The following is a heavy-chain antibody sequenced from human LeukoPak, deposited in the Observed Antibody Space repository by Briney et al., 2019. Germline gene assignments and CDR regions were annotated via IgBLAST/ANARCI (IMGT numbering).Heavy chain of an antibody. D-gene: IGHD5-24*01. CDR1: GGSFTDYF. CDR2: TNDYTGDT. V-gene: IGHV4-34*01. J-gene: IGHJ5*02. Sequence: SETLSLTCTVFGGSFTDYFWTWNRHSPGKGLEWIGETNDYTGDTKYNPSLNSRVSISLEKSKNQLSLELRSVTAADAAVYYCARLPEGGYATSLGWIGPWGQGTRVTVSS. CDR3: ARLPEGGYATSLGWIGP.